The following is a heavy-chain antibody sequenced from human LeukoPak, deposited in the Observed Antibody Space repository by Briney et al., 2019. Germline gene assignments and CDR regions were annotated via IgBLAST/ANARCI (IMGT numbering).Heavy chain of an antibody. D-gene: IGHD1-26*01. CDR1: GYAFTGYY. CDR2: ISAYNGDT. CDR3: ASSPNRGSYYSEP. Sequence: ASVKESCKASGYAFTGYYMHRVGQAPGQGLEWMGWISAYNGDTNYAQRLQGRVTMTTDTSTSTAYMELRSLRSDDTALYYCASSPNRGSYYSEPWGQGTLVTVSS. V-gene: IGHV1-18*04. J-gene: IGHJ5*02.